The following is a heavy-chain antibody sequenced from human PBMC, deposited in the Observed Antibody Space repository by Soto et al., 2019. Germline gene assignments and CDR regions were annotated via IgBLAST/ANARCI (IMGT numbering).Heavy chain of an antibody. J-gene: IGHJ3*02. D-gene: IGHD5-12*01. CDR2: INAGNGNT. CDR1: GYTFTSYA. Sequence: QVQLVQSGAEVKKPGASVKVSCKASGYTFTSYAMHWVRQAPGQRLEWMGWINAGNGNTKYSQKFQGRVTITRDTSASTAYMELSRLRSEDTAVYYCARDHRDGYNYAFDIWGQGTMVTVSS. CDR3: ARDHRDGYNYAFDI. V-gene: IGHV1-3*01.